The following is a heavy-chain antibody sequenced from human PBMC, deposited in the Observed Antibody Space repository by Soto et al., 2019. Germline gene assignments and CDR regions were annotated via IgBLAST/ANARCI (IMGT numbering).Heavy chain of an antibody. CDR1: GFTFSSYW. CDR2: IKQDGSEK. Sequence: GGSLRLSCAASGFTFSSYWMSWVRQAPGKGLEWVANIKQDGSEKYYVDSVKGRFTISRDNAKNSLYLQMNSLRAEDTAVYYCARARADFWSGPDYYYYYMDVWGKGTTVTVSS. J-gene: IGHJ6*03. V-gene: IGHV3-7*01. D-gene: IGHD3-3*01. CDR3: ARARADFWSGPDYYYYYMDV.